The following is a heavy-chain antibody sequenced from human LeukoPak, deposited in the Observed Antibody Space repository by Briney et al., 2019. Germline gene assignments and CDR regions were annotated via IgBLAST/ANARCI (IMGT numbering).Heavy chain of an antibody. CDR1: GFTFRNYA. Sequence: PGGSLRLSCAASGFTFRNYAMSWVRQAPGKGLEGVSGITESAHITYHAGSVKGRFTISRDNSNNTLYLQMNSLRAEDTAVYYCAKAGSGWYGDSPSESWGQGILVTVSS. V-gene: IGHV3-23*01. D-gene: IGHD6-19*01. J-gene: IGHJ5*02. CDR2: ITESAHIT. CDR3: AKAGSGWYGDSPSES.